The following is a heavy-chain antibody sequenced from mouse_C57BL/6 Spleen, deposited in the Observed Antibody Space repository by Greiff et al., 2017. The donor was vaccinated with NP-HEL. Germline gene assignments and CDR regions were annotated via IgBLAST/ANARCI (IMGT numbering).Heavy chain of an antibody. V-gene: IGHV1-5*01. Sequence: EVQGVESGTVLARPGASVKMSCKTSGYTFTSYWMHWVKQRPGQGLEWIGAIYPGNSDTSYNQKFKGKAKLTAVTSASTAYMELSSLTNEDSAVYYCTKVDLLRYAMDYWGQGTSVTVSS. CDR1: GYTFTSYW. CDR2: IYPGNSDT. CDR3: TKVDLLRYAMDY. J-gene: IGHJ4*01. D-gene: IGHD1-1*01.